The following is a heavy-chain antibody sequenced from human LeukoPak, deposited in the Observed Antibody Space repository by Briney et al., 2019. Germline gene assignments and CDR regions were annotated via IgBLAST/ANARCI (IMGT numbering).Heavy chain of an antibody. V-gene: IGHV4-61*02. CDR1: GGSISSGNYY. CDR3: ARELPVWFGGGWFDP. Sequence: SETLSLTCSVSGGSISSGNYYWSWIRQPAGKGLEWIGRIYTSGSTNYNPSLKSRVTVSVDTSKNQFSLKLYSVTAADTAVYYCARELPVWFGGGWFDPWGQGTLVTVSS. CDR2: IYTSGST. J-gene: IGHJ5*02. D-gene: IGHD3-10*01.